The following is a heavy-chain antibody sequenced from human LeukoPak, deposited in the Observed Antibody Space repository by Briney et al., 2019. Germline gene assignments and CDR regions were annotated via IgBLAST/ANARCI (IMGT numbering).Heavy chain of an antibody. D-gene: IGHD3-22*01. CDR3: ATFYDSSGRDY. CDR2: IGTSGSTI. Sequence: PGGSLRLSCAASGFTFSAYELNWVRQAPGKGLEWVSYIGTSGSTIYYADSVKGRFTISRDNAKNSLYLQMNSLRGEDTALYCCATFYDSSGRDYWGQGTLVTVSS. V-gene: IGHV3-48*03. J-gene: IGHJ4*02. CDR1: GFTFSAYE.